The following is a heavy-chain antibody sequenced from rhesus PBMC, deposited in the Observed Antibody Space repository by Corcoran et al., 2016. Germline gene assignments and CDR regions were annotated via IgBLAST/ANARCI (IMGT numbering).Heavy chain of an antibody. CDR2: IHGGCSRT. CDR3: AKIGNGGALFDC. Sequence: QLQLQESGPGLVKPSETLSVTCAVSGGSFSSSYWIWSRQAPGKGLEWIGFIHGGCSRTNYSPSLRSRVSLSLDTSKNQVSLKLISVTAADTAVYYCAKIGNGGALFDCWGQGVLVTVSS. V-gene: IGHV4-169*01. J-gene: IGHJ4*01. D-gene: IGHD2-39*02. CDR1: GGSFSSSY.